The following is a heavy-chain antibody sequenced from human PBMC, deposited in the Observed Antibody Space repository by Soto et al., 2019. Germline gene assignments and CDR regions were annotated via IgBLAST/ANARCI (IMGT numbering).Heavy chain of an antibody. V-gene: IGHV4-59*12. J-gene: IGHJ4*02. D-gene: IGHD5-18*01. CDR1: GGSISNFY. CDR3: ARADTAMTTPFDY. Sequence: QVQLQESGPGLVKPPETLSLTCTVSGGSISNFYWSWIRQPPGKGLEWIGYVDYSGTANYNPSLKRRVSMSVDTSKHQLSLKVTSVTAADTAMYSCARADTAMTTPFDYWGQGTLVTVSS. CDR2: VDYSGTA.